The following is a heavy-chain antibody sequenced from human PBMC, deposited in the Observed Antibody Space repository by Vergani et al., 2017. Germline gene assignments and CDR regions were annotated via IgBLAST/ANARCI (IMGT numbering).Heavy chain of an antibody. CDR3: ARHDSGSYIGGAFDI. CDR2: IYTSGIT. V-gene: IGHV4-4*09. CDR1: GGSISSYY. Sequence: QVQLQESGPGLVKPSETLSLTCTVSGGSISSYYWSWIRQPPGKGLEWIGYIYTSGITNSNPPHQSRVTISVDTSKNQFSLKLSSVTAADTAVYYCARHDSGSYIGGAFDIWGQGTMVTVSS. D-gene: IGHD1-26*01. J-gene: IGHJ3*02.